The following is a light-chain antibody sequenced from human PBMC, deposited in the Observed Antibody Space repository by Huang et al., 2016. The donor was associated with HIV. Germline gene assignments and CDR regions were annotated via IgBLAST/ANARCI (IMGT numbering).Light chain of an antibody. CDR1: QTITNNY. Sequence: ENILTQSPTTLSLSPGERATLSCRASQTITNNYLACYQQKPGQTPRLLIYAASSRATGIPDRFSGSVSETDFTLTISSLDREDFAVYYCQQYGALLHEITFGGGTKVEIK. CDR3: QQYGALLHEIT. V-gene: IGKV3-20*01. J-gene: IGKJ4*01. CDR2: AAS.